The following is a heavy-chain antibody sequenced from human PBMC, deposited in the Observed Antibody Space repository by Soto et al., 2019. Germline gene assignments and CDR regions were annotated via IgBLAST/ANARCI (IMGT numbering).Heavy chain of an antibody. CDR3: ARPLEDYGVQFDY. CDR1: GFTFSSYG. Sequence: QVQLVESGGGVVQPGRSLRLSCAASGFTFSSYGMHWVRQAPGKGLEWVAVISYDGSNKYYADSVKGRFTISRDNSKNTLYLQMNSLRAEDTAVYYCARPLEDYGVQFDYWGQGTLVTVSS. D-gene: IGHD4-17*01. J-gene: IGHJ4*02. CDR2: ISYDGSNK. V-gene: IGHV3-30*03.